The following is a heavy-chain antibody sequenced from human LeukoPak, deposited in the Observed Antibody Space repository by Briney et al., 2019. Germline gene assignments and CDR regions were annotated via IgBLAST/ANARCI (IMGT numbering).Heavy chain of an antibody. Sequence: SETLSLTCGVSGGSFSADYWSWIRQPPGKGLEWIGKFDHGGSTNYNPSLKSRVTISQDTSKNKSSLHLRSVTAADTAVYYCARESGSYYGSGSYYIDYWGQGTLVTVSS. D-gene: IGHD3-10*01. V-gene: IGHV4-34*01. CDR2: FDHGGST. CDR1: GGSFSADY. CDR3: ARESGSYYGSGSYYIDY. J-gene: IGHJ4*02.